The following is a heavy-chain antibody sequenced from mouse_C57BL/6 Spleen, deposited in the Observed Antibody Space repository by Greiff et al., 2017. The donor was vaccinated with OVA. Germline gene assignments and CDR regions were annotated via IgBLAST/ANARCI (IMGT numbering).Heavy chain of an antibody. Sequence: VQLQQPGAELVKPGASVKMSCKASGYTFTSYWITWVKQRPGQGLEWIGDIYPGSGSTNYNEKFKSKATLTVDTSSSTAYMQLSSLTSEDSAVYYCAREGYGSRYFDVWGTGTTVTVSS. CDR3: AREGYGSRYFDV. V-gene: IGHV1-55*01. CDR1: GYTFTSYW. J-gene: IGHJ1*03. D-gene: IGHD1-1*01. CDR2: IYPGSGST.